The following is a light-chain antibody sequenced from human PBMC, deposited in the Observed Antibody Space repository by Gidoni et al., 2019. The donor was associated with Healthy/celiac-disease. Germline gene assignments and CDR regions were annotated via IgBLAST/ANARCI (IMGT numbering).Light chain of an antibody. CDR3: QQYPGT. J-gene: IGKJ2*01. CDR1: QSISSW. V-gene: IGKV1-5*03. CDR2: KAS. Sequence: DIQMTQSPSTLSASLGDRVTITCRASQSISSWLAWYQQKPGKAPKLLIYKASSLESGVPSRFSGSGSGTEFTITISSLQPDVFATYYGQQYPGTFGQGTKLEIK.